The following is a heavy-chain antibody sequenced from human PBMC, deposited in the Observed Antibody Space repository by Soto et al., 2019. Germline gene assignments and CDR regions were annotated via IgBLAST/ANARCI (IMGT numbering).Heavy chain of an antibody. CDR2: IFPGASVT. Sequence: GESLKISSKGSGYNFTSYWIGRGRPMPGKGLEWLVIIFPGASVTRYSPSFQGQVTISADKSISTAYLQWSSLKASNTAMYYCARLVSRRPRLNKTAIPWFDPWGQGTLVTVSS. CDR1: GYNFTSYW. J-gene: IGHJ5*02. D-gene: IGHD2-21*02. V-gene: IGHV5-51*01. CDR3: ARLVSRRPRLNKTAIPWFDP.